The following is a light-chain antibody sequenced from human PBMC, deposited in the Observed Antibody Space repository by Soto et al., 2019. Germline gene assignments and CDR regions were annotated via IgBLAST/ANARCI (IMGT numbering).Light chain of an antibody. V-gene: IGKV1-39*01. CDR3: QKSYSIPIN. CDR1: QSIGRY. Sequence: DIQMTHSPSSLSASVGDRVTITFLASQSIGRYLNWYQEKPGKAPNVVIFTASSLQSGVPSRFNGSGSGTEFTLTISSLQPEDFANYYCQKSYSIPINFGQGTRLEIK. J-gene: IGKJ5*01. CDR2: TAS.